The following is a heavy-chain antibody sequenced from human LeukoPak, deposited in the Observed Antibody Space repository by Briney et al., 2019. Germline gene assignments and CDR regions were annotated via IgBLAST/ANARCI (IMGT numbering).Heavy chain of an antibody. CDR1: GGSFSGYY. J-gene: IGHJ4*02. V-gene: IGHV4-34*01. D-gene: IGHD1-26*01. CDR3: ATTPGSYSYFDY. Sequence: SETLSLTCAVYGGSFSGYYWSWIRQPPGKGLEWIGEINHSGSTNYNPSLKSRVTISVDTSKNQFSLKLSSVTAADTAVYYCATTPGSYSYFDYWGQGTLVTVSS. CDR2: INHSGST.